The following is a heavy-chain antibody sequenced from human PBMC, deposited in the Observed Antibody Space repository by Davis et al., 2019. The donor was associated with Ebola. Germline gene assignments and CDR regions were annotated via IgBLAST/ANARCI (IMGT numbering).Heavy chain of an antibody. Sequence: GESLKISCAASGFTFNSYAMSWVRQAPGKGLEWVSAISGSGGSTYYADSVKGRFTISRDNSKNTLYLQMNSLRAEDTAVYYCARSIAPDYWGQGTLVTVSS. CDR1: GFTFNSYA. J-gene: IGHJ4*02. V-gene: IGHV3-23*01. CDR3: ARSIAPDY. D-gene: IGHD6-13*01. CDR2: ISGSGGST.